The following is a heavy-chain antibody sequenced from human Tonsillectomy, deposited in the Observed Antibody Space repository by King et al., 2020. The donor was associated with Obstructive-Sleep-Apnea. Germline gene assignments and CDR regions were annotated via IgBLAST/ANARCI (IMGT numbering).Heavy chain of an antibody. D-gene: IGHD2-15*01. Sequence: QLQESGPGLVKPSETLSLTCTVSGGSISSSSYYWGWIRQPPGKGLEWIGSIYYSGSTYYNPSLKSRVTISVDTSKNQFSLKLSSVTAADTAVYYCARDIVVVVATTPDGMDVWAKGPRSPSP. V-gene: IGHV4-39*07. CDR2: IYYSGST. CDR1: GGSISSSSYY. CDR3: ARDIVVVVATTPDGMDV. J-gene: IGHJ6*02.